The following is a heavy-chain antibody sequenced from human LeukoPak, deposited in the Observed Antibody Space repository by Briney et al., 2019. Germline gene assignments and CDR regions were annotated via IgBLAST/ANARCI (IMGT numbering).Heavy chain of an antibody. CDR2: ISGSGINT. Sequence: GGSLRLSCAASGFTLSSYSMSWVRQAPGKGLEWVSVISGSGINTHDADSVKGRFTISRDNSKNTLYLQMNSLRAEDTAVYYCAKGTLEYCSAASCYPFDSWGQGTLVTVSS. J-gene: IGHJ4*02. CDR3: AKGTLEYCSAASCYPFDS. V-gene: IGHV3-23*01. CDR1: GFTLSSYS. D-gene: IGHD2-15*01.